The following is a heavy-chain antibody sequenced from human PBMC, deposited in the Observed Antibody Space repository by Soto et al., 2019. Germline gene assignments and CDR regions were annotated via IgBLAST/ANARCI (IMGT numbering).Heavy chain of an antibody. D-gene: IGHD6-6*01. J-gene: IGHJ6*02. CDR3: AKDPLEYSSSWYGMDV. Sequence: EVQLVESGGGLVQPGGSLRLSCAASGFTFSSYAMSWVRQAPGKGLEWVSAISGSGGSTYYADSVKGRFTISRDNSKNTLYLQMNSLRAEDTAVYYCAKDPLEYSSSWYGMDVWGQGTTVTVSS. CDR1: GFTFSSYA. CDR2: ISGSGGST. V-gene: IGHV3-23*04.